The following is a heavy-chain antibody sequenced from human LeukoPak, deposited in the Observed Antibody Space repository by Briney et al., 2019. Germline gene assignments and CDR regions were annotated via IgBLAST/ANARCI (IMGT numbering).Heavy chain of an antibody. Sequence: GGSLRLSCAASGFPFSSYAMSWVRQAPGKGLEWVSAMSNSGGRTNYADSVKGRFTISRDNSKNTLYLQMNSLRAEDTAVYYCARSGLWYYGSDYWGQGTLVTVSS. J-gene: IGHJ4*02. CDR2: MSNSGGRT. V-gene: IGHV3-23*01. D-gene: IGHD3-10*01. CDR1: GFPFSSYA. CDR3: ARSGLWYYGSDY.